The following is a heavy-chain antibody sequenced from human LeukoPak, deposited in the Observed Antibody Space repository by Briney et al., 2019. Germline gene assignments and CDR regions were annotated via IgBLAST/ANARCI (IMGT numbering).Heavy chain of an antibody. V-gene: IGHV3-20*04. CDR2: INWNGGST. CDR1: GFTFDDYG. J-gene: IGHJ6*02. D-gene: IGHD3-3*01. CDR3: ASLRGYSTPMDV. Sequence: GGSLRLSCAASGFTFDDYGMSWVRQAPGKGLEWVSGINWNGGSTGYADSVKGRFTISRDNAKNSLYLQMNSLRAEDTAVYYCASLRGYSTPMDVWGQGTTVTVSS.